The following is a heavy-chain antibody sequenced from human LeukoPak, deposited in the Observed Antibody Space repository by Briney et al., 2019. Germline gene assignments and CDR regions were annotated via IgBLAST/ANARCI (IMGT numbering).Heavy chain of an antibody. CDR1: GFTFSSYG. D-gene: IGHD2-2*01. CDR3: ARGPTSGRWFDP. V-gene: IGHV3-30*03. J-gene: IGHJ5*02. CDR2: ISYDGSNK. Sequence: GGSLRLSCAASGFTFSSYGMHWVRQAPGKGLEWVAVISYDGSNKYYADSVKGRFTISRDNAKNSLSLQMNSLRAEDTAVYYCARGPTSGRWFDPWGQGTLVTVSS.